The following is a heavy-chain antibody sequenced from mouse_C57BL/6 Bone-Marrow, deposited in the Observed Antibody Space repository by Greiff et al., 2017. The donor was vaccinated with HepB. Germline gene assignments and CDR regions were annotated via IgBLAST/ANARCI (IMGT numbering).Heavy chain of an antibody. D-gene: IGHD1-1*01. CDR1: GYTFTSYW. J-gene: IGHJ1*03. V-gene: IGHV1-64*01. CDR3: AREGDCITTYWYFDV. CDR2: IHPNSGST. Sequence: QVQLQQPGAELVKPGASVKLSCKASGYTFTSYWMHWVKQRPGQGLEWIGMIHPNSGSTNYNEKFKSKATLTVDKSSSTAYMQLSSLTSEDSAVYYCAREGDCITTYWYFDVWGTGTTVTVSS.